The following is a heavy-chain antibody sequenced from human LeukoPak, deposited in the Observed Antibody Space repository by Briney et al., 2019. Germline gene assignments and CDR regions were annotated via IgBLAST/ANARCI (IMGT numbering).Heavy chain of an antibody. CDR1: GDSISSSSYY. CDR2: FYYSGSA. J-gene: IGHJ4*02. D-gene: IGHD2-15*01. CDR3: ARRRNCSGGSCQLDY. V-gene: IGHV4-39*01. Sequence: SESLSLTCTVSGDSISSSSYYWGWIRQPPGKGLEGIGGFYYSGSAYYNPSVTSRVTMSVDTSKNQFSLKLSSVTAADTAVYYCARRRNCSGGSCQLDYWGQGTLVTVSS.